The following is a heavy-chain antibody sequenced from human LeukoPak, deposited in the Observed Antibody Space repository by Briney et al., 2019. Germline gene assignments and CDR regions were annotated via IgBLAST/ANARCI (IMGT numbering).Heavy chain of an antibody. CDR3: SRVGSSGWPNYFDS. V-gene: IGHV3-13*04. Sequence: QTGGSLRLSCAASGFTFSSYDMHWVRQATGKGLEWVSVIGASGDTYYAGSVKGRFTISRENAKNSLYLQMNSLTAGDTAVYFCSRVGSSGWPNYFDSWGQGTLVTVSS. J-gene: IGHJ4*02. CDR2: IGASGDT. D-gene: IGHD6-19*01. CDR1: GFTFSSYD.